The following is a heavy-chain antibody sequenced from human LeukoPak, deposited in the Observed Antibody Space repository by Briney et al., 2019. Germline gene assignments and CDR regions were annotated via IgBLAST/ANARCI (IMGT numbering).Heavy chain of an antibody. CDR1: GVTLSSFA. J-gene: IGHJ6*02. D-gene: IGHD2-2*01. V-gene: IGHV3-23*01. Sequence: GGSLRLSCAASGVTLSSFAMSWARQAPGKGLEWVSGISSSGSGDNTYYADSVKGRFTISRDSSKNTLFLHMNTLRAEDTAIYYCARDRRYCSSTSCLSPYYYYGMDVWGQGTTVTVSS. CDR3: ARDRRYCSSTSCLSPYYYYGMDV. CDR2: ISSSGSGDNT.